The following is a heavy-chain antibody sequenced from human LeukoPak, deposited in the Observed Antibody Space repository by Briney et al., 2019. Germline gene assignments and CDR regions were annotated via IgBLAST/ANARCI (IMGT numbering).Heavy chain of an antibody. Sequence: GGSLRLSCVASGFNFDGYGMSWVRQAPGKGLEWISGINWNGAGTGYADSVKGRFTISRDNAQNSLYLQMNSLRAEDTAVYYCARVDGYNSYWGQGTLVTVSS. CDR1: GFNFDGYG. J-gene: IGHJ4*02. V-gene: IGHV3-20*04. CDR3: ARVDGYNSY. CDR2: INWNGAGT. D-gene: IGHD5-24*01.